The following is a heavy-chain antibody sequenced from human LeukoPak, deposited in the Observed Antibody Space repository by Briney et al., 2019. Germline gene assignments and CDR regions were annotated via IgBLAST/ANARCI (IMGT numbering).Heavy chain of an antibody. CDR2: IYTTGST. D-gene: IGHD6-6*01. V-gene: IGHV4-4*07. J-gene: IGHJ4*02. CDR3: ARESYSSSYLFDF. CDR1: GGSISSYY. Sequence: SETLSLTCTVSGGSISSYYWSWIRQPAGKGLEWIGRIYTTGSTNYNPSLKSRVTMSVDTSKNQISLKVNSVTAADTAVYYCARESYSSSYLFDFWGQGTLVTVSS.